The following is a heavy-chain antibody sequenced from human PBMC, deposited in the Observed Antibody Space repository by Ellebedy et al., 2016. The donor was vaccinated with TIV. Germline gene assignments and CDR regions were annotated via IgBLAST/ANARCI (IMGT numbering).Heavy chain of an antibody. J-gene: IGHJ4*02. CDR2: IYYNGST. Sequence: MPSETLSLTCTVSGGSITSINYFWGWIRQSPGKGLEWLADIYYNGSTYYNPSLQSRLTILMEPSKNHFSLSLKSVTAADTAIYYCGTQGPGYIDSRGYYFDYWGQGTLATVSS. CDR1: GGSITSINYF. D-gene: IGHD3-22*01. V-gene: IGHV4-39*07. CDR3: GTQGPGYIDSRGYYFDY.